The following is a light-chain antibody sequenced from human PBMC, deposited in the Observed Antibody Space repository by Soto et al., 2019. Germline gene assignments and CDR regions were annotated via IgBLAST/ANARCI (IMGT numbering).Light chain of an antibody. V-gene: IGKV2-28*01. CDR1: QSLLHSDGRNY. CDR3: MQVPQTLPYS. CDR2: LGS. J-gene: IGKJ2*03. Sequence: DIVMTQSPLSLPVTPGEPASISCRSSQSLLHSDGRNYLDWYLQRPGQSPQLLIYLGSLRASGVPDRFSGSGSGTDFTLRISRVEAEDFGVYYCMQVPQTLPYSFGQGTKLEIK.